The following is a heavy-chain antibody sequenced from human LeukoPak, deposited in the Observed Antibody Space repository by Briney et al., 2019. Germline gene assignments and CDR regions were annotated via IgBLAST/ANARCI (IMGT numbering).Heavy chain of an antibody. CDR3: ARDHRRGSTGYDMPAD. CDR1: GYTFVYYY. V-gene: IGHV1-2*02. D-gene: IGHD5-12*01. CDR2: LNPRSGAT. J-gene: IGHJ4*02. Sequence: ASVKVSCKASGYTFVYYYLYWVRQAPGQGLEWMGWLNPRSGATNYAQKFQARVTMTRDTSINTAYMELSRLRSDDTAVYYCARDHRRGSTGYDMPADWGQGTLVTVSS.